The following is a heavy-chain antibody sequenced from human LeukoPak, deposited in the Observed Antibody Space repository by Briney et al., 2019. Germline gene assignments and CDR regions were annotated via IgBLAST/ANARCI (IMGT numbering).Heavy chain of an antibody. CDR3: ARDSPSGSYYWGVDY. CDR2: IYYSGST. Sequence: SETLSLTCAVSGGSIDSSSYYWGWIRQPPGKGLEWIGSIYYSGSTYYNPSLKSRVTISVDTSKNQFSLKLSSVTAADTAVYYCARDSPSGSYYWGVDYWGQGTLVTVSS. V-gene: IGHV4-39*07. D-gene: IGHD1-26*01. CDR1: GGSIDSSSYY. J-gene: IGHJ4*02.